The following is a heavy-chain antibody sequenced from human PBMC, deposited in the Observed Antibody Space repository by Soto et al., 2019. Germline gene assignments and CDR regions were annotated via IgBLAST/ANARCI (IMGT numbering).Heavy chain of an antibody. V-gene: IGHV4-30-4*01. Sequence: SETLSLTCTVSGGSISSDVYYWSWIRQPPGKGLEWIGYIYYSGNTYYNPSLKSRVIISVDTSKNQFSLKLSSVTAADTAVYYCARDRPIHDYGSGALYGMDVWGQGTTVTVSS. D-gene: IGHD3-10*01. CDR3: ARDRPIHDYGSGALYGMDV. CDR1: GGSISSDVYY. CDR2: IYYSGNT. J-gene: IGHJ6*02.